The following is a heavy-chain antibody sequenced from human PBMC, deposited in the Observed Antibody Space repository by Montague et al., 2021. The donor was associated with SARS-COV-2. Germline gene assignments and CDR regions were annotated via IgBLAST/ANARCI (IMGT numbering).Heavy chain of an antibody. J-gene: IGHJ4*02. Sequence: SETLSLTSAVSGASTNSNSYYWGWIRQPSGKGLDWIGSFYYTGYTCYTPSLKSRVTISVDTSKNQFSLKLSSVTAADTAVYYCARSWGHCLMWGYYFDYWGQGTLVTVSS. V-gene: IGHV4-39*01. CDR1: GASTNSNSYY. CDR2: FYYTGYT. D-gene: IGHD2-21*01. CDR3: ARSWGHCLMWGYYFDY.